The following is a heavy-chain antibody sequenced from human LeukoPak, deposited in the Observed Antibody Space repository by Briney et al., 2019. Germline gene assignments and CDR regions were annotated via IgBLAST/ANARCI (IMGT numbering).Heavy chain of an antibody. V-gene: IGHV3-21*01. D-gene: IGHD6-13*01. J-gene: IGHJ4*02. CDR1: GFTFSDYT. Sequence: GGCLRLSCAASGFTFSDYTMNWVRQAPGKGLEWVSSITSHSSYIYYADSVKGRFTISRDNAKNSVFLQMNSLRAEDTAVYYCAREPRCSSCSHEYWGQGILVTVSS. CDR2: ITSHSSYI. CDR3: AREPRCSSCSHEY.